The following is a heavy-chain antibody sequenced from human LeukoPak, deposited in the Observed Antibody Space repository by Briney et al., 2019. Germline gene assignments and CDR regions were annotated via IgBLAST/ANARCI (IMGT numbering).Heavy chain of an antibody. Sequence: ASVKVSCKASGGTFSSYAISWVRQAPGQGLEWMGRIIPILGIANYAQKFQGRVTITADKSTSTAYMELSSLRSEDTAVYYCARSGSSSWSDYWGQGTLVTVSS. CDR1: GGTFSSYA. CDR2: IIPILGIA. D-gene: IGHD6-13*01. V-gene: IGHV1-69*04. J-gene: IGHJ4*02. CDR3: ARSGSSSWSDY.